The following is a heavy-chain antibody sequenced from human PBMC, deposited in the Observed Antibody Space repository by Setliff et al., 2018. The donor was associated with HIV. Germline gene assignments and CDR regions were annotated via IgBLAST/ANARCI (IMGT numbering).Heavy chain of an antibody. CDR1: GYTFTSYD. J-gene: IGHJ6*03. CDR3: ARRYGRYYYYYMDV. Sequence: ASVKVSCKASGYTFTSYDINWVRQATGQGLEWMGWMNPNSGNTGYAQKFQGRVTITRNTSISTAYMELSSLRSEDTAVYYCARRYGRYYYYYMDVWGKGTTVTVS. D-gene: IGHD3-10*01. V-gene: IGHV1-8*03. CDR2: MNPNSGNT.